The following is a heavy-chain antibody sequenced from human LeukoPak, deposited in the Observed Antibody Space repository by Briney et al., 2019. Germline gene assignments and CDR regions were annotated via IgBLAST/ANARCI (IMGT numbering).Heavy chain of an antibody. D-gene: IGHD1-26*01. CDR2: ISSSSSYI. CDR1: GFTFSSYS. J-gene: IGHJ6*03. V-gene: IGHV3-21*01. CDR3: AREASGSLLSTDYMDV. Sequence: GGSLRLSCAASGFTFSSYSMNWVRQAPGKGLEWVSPISSSSSYIYYADSVKGRFTISRDNAKNSLYLQMNSLRAEDTAVYYCAREASGSLLSTDYMDVWGKGTTVTVSS.